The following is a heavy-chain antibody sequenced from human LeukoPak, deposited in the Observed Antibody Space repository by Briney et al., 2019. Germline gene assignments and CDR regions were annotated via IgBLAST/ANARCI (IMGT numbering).Heavy chain of an antibody. CDR2: ISDSDSGT. Sequence: GGSLRLSCAASGFTFRSYAMSWVRQAPGKGLEWVSAISDSDSGTYYADSVKGRFTISRDNSKNTLYLQMNSLRAEDTALYYCAKGYGYSSSWTSNYYFYGLDVWGQGTTVTVSS. D-gene: IGHD6-13*01. CDR1: GFTFRSYA. V-gene: IGHV3-23*01. CDR3: AKGYGYSSSWTSNYYFYGLDV. J-gene: IGHJ6*02.